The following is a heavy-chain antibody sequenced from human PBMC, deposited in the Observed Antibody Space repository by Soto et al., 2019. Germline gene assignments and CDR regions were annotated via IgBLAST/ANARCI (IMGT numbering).Heavy chain of an antibody. D-gene: IGHD6-19*01. CDR2: ISYDGSNK. V-gene: IGHV3-30-3*01. CDR1: GFTFSNYA. CDR3: ARDTSLPGYTSGWYFLPDY. J-gene: IGHJ4*02. Sequence: PGGSLRLSCAASGFTFSNYAMHWVRQAPGKGLKWVAVISYDGSNKYYADSVKGRFTLSRDNSKNTLSLQINSLRAEDTAVYYCARDTSLPGYTSGWYFLPDYWGQGTLVTVS.